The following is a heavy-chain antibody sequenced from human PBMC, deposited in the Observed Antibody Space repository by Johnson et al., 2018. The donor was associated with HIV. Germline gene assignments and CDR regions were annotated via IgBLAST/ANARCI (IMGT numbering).Heavy chain of an antibody. CDR1: GFTFSDYY. CDR2: ISSSGSTI. V-gene: IGHV3-11*04. J-gene: IGHJ3*02. Sequence: QVQLVESGGGLVKPGGSLRFSCAASGFTFSDYYMSWIRQAPGKGLEWVSYISSSGSTIYSADSAKGRFTISRDNANNSLYLQMNSVRAEDTAVYYCASASNGWFYAFDNWCQWTMVTGSS. D-gene: IGHD6-19*01. CDR3: ASASNGWFYAFDN.